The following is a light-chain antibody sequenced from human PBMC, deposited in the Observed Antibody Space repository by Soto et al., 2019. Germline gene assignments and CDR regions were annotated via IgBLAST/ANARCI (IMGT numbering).Light chain of an antibody. CDR2: KAS. CDR3: QQYNNYPYT. J-gene: IGKJ2*01. Sequence: DIQMTQSPSTLSASVGDRVTITCRASQSINSWLAWYQQKPGKAPKLLIYKASSLESAVPSRFSGSASGTEFSLTISSLXXDDFATYYCQQYNNYPYTFGQGTKLEIK. V-gene: IGKV1-5*03. CDR1: QSINSW.